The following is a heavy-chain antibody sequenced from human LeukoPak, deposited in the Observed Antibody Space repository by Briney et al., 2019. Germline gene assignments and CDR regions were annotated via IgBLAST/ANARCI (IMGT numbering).Heavy chain of an antibody. D-gene: IGHD3-22*01. CDR1: GGTFSSYA. CDR2: IIPIFGTA. Sequence: SVKVSCKASGGTFSSYAISWVRQAPGQGLEWMGGIIPIFGTANYAQKFQGRVTITADESTSTAYMELSSLRSEDTAVYYCARDSGGTYYYDSSGNAFDIWGQGTMVTVSS. V-gene: IGHV1-69*13. J-gene: IGHJ3*02. CDR3: ARDSGGTYYYDSSGNAFDI.